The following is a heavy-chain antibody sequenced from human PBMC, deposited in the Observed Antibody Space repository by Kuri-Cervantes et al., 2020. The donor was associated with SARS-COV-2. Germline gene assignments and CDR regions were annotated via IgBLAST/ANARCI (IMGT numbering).Heavy chain of an antibody. CDR2: ISGSGGST. J-gene: IGHJ3*02. Sequence: EPLKISCAASGFTFSSYAMSWVRQAPGKGLEWVSAISGSGGSTYYADSVKGRFTISRDNSKNTLYLQMNSLRAEDTAVYYCAGRLYQLLSRGAFDIWGQGTMVTVSS. CDR3: AGRLYQLLSRGAFDI. CDR1: GFTFSSYA. D-gene: IGHD2-2*01. V-gene: IGHV3-23*01.